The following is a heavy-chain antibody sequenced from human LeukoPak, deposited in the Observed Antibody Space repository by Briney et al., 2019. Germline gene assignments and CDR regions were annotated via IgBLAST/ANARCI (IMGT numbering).Heavy chain of an antibody. D-gene: IGHD1-26*01. Sequence: PSETLSLTCTVSGGSISSSSYYWGWIRQPPGKGLEGIGSIYYSGSPYYNPSLKSRVTISVDTSKNQFSLKLSSVTAADTAVYYCASGVGATGAFDIWGQGTMVTVSS. CDR2: IYYSGSP. CDR1: GGSISSSSYY. V-gene: IGHV4-39*01. CDR3: ASGVGATGAFDI. J-gene: IGHJ3*02.